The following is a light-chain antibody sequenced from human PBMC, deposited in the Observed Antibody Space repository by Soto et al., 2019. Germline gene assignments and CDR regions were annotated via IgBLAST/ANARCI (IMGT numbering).Light chain of an antibody. CDR1: QSISNW. CDR3: QQSYTYPLT. V-gene: IGKV1-5*01. CDR2: DAS. J-gene: IGKJ4*01. Sequence: DIQMTQSPSTLSASVGDRVTITCRASQSISNWLAWYQQQPGKAPKLLIYDASSLESGVPSRFSGSGSGTEFTLTISSLQPDDFATYFCQQSYTYPLTLGGGTKVDIK.